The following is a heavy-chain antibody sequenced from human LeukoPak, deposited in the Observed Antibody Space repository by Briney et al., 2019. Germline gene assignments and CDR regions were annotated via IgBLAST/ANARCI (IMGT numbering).Heavy chain of an antibody. CDR1: GLTFSSYA. V-gene: IGHV3-23*01. Sequence: PGGSLRLSCAASGLTFSSYAMSWVRQAPGKGLEWVSGISKSASDTYYVDSVKGRFIISRDNSKNTLHLQMNSLRAEDTAIYYCAKGTTRGTGFDHWGQGTLVSVSS. CDR2: ISKSASDT. CDR3: AKGTTRGTGFDH. D-gene: IGHD1-1*01. J-gene: IGHJ4*02.